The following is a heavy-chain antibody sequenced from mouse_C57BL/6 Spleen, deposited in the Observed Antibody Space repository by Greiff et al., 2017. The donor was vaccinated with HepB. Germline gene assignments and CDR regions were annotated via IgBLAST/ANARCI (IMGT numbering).Heavy chain of an antibody. CDR1: GYTFTDYE. J-gene: IGHJ2*01. CDR2: IDPETGGT. V-gene: IGHV1-15*01. CDR3: TREATVVATDY. Sequence: QVQLQQSGAELVRPGASVTLSCKASGYTFTDYEMHWVKQTPVHGLEWIGAIDPETGGTAYNQKFKGKAILTADKSSSTAYMELRSLTSEDSAVYYCTREATVVATDYGGKGTTLTVSS. D-gene: IGHD1-1*01.